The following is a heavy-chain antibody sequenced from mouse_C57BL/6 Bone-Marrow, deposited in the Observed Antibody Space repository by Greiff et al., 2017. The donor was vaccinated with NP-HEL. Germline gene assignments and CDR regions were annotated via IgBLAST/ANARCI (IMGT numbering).Heavy chain of an antibody. CDR2: IYPGDGDT. CDR1: GYAFSSSW. V-gene: IGHV1-82*01. D-gene: IGHD2-3*01. J-gene: IGHJ2*01. CDR3: ARSAWLLPYDFDY. Sequence: VQLQQSGPELVKPGASVKISCKASGYAFSSSWMNWVKQRPGKGLEWIGRIYPGDGDTNYNGKFKGKATLTADKSSSTAYMQLSSLTSEDSAVYFCARSAWLLPYDFDYWGQGTTLTVSS.